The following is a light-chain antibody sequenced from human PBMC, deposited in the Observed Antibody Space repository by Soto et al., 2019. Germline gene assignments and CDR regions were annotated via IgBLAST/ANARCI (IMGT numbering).Light chain of an antibody. CDR3: SSYAGSNNLGHV. CDR1: SSDVVGYNY. CDR2: EVS. Sequence: QSALTQPPSASGSPGQSVTISCTGTSSDVVGYNYVSWYQQHPGKAPKLMIYEVSKRPSGAPDRFSGSRSGNTASLTVSGLQAEDEADYYCSSYAGSNNLGHVFGTGTKVTVL. J-gene: IGLJ1*01. V-gene: IGLV2-8*01.